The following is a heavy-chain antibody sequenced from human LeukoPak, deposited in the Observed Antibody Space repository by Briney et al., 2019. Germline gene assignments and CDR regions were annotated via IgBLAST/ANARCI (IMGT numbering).Heavy chain of an antibody. D-gene: IGHD3-10*01. V-gene: IGHV3-23*01. CDR3: VGGGFGEAYYYYYYMDV. CDR1: RFTFSTYA. Sequence: GGPLRLSCAASRFTFSTYAMSWVRQAPGKGLEWVSAISGSGGSTYYADSVKGRFTISRDNSKKNLYLQMNSLRAEDTAVYYCVGGGFGEAYYYYYYMDVWGKGTTVTVSS. CDR2: ISGSGGST. J-gene: IGHJ6*03.